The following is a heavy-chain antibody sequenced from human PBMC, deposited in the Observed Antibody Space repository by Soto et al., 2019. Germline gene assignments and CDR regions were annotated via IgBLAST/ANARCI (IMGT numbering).Heavy chain of an antibody. J-gene: IGHJ4*02. V-gene: IGHV3-48*03. Sequence: LRLSCAASGFTFSSYEMNWVRQAPGKGLEWVSYISSSGSTIYYADSVKGRFTISRDNAKNSLYLQMNSLRAEDTAVYYCARTSIAVAPDYWGQGTLVTVSS. CDR1: GFTFSSYE. CDR3: ARTSIAVAPDY. D-gene: IGHD6-19*01. CDR2: ISSSGSTI.